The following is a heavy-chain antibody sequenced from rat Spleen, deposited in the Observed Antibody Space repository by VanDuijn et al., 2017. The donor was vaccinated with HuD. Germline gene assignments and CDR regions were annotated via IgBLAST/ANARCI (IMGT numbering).Heavy chain of an antibody. Sequence: EVQLVESGGGLVQPRRSLKLSCAASGFTFSNYGMAWVRQAPTKGLEWVASISIGGGNTYYRDSEKGRFTISRDSAKNTLYLQMDSLRSEDTATYYCARFGYYYDVNYYPYYFDSWGQGVMVTVSS. D-gene: IGHD1-12*02. J-gene: IGHJ2*01. CDR1: GFTFSNYG. CDR3: ARFGYYYDVNYYPYYFDS. CDR2: ISIGGGNT. V-gene: IGHV5S13*01.